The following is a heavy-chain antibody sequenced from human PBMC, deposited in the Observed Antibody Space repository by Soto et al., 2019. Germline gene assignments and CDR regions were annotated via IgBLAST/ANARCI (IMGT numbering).Heavy chain of an antibody. V-gene: IGHV4-30-4*01. CDR3: ARTYYDILTGYPLGWFDP. D-gene: IGHD3-9*01. CDR1: GGSISSGYYY. CDR2: IYYSGST. Sequence: SETLSLTCTVSGGSISSGYYYWSWIRQPPGKGLEWIGYIYYSGSTYYNPSLKSRVTISVDTSKNQFSLKLSSVTAADTAVYYCARTYYDILTGYPLGWFDPWGQGTLVTVSS. J-gene: IGHJ5*02.